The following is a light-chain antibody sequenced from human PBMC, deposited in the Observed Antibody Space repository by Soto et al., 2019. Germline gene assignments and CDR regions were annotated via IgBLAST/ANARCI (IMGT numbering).Light chain of an antibody. V-gene: IGLV1-44*01. CDR2: SNN. CDR3: AAWDDSLTVV. Sequence: QAVVTQPPSASGTPGQRVTISCSGSSSNIGSNTVNWYQQLPGTAPKLLTYSNNQRPSGVPDRFSGSKSGTSASLAISGLQSEDEADYYCAAWDDSLTVVFGGGTKLTVL. J-gene: IGLJ2*01. CDR1: SSNIGSNT.